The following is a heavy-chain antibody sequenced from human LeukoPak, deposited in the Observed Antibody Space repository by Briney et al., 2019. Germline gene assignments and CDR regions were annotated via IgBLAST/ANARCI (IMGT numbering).Heavy chain of an antibody. CDR1: GFTFSSYS. Sequence: GGSLRLSCAASGFTFSSYSMTWVRQAPGKGLEWVSSISSSSSYIYYADSVKGRFTISRDNAKNSLYLQMNSLRDDDTAIYYCTKTTRPLGALDHWGQGTLVTVSS. CDR2: ISSSSSYI. D-gene: IGHD1-26*01. CDR3: TKTTRPLGALDH. V-gene: IGHV3-21*04. J-gene: IGHJ4*02.